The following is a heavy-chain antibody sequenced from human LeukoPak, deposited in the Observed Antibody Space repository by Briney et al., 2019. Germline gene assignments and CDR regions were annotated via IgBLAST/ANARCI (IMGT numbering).Heavy chain of an antibody. V-gene: IGHV3-23*01. CDR1: GFTSSSYA. Sequence: PGGSLRLSCAASGFTSSSYAMSGVRQAPGKGLEWVSAISGSGGITYHAYSVKGRFTISRDNSKNTLYLQMNSLRAEDTAVYYCAKDAYCGYSYGLIDYWGQGTLVTVSS. J-gene: IGHJ4*02. D-gene: IGHD5-18*01. CDR2: ISGSGGIT. CDR3: AKDAYCGYSYGLIDY.